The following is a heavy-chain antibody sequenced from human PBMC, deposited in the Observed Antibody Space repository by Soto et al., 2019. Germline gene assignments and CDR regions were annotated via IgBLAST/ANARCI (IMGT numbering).Heavy chain of an antibody. CDR1: GFSLRTTGVG. CDR2: IYWNDDK. CDR3: AHTCGFPFDY. D-gene: IGHD3-10*01. V-gene: IGHV2-5*01. Sequence: HITLTESGPTLVKPTQTLTLTCTYSGFSLRTTGVGVGWVRQPPGKALEWLAIIYWNDDKHYSPSLKSRFTLXXDISKSQVVLTTTYMGPVDTATYYCAHTCGFPFDYWGQGTLVIVSS. J-gene: IGHJ4*02.